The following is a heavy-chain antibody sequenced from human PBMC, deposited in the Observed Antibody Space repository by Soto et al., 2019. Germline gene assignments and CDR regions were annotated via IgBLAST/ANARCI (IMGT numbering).Heavy chain of an antibody. V-gene: IGHV3-15*01. CDR3: TTDCSGGSCYSGAFDI. J-gene: IGHJ3*02. CDR1: GFSVTNND. CDR2: IKSKTDGGTT. Sequence: GGSLRLSCAASGFSVTNNDMNWVRQAPGKGLEWVGRIKSKTDGGTTDYAAPVKGRFTISRDDSKNTLYLQMNSLKTEDTAVYYCTTDCSGGSCYSGAFDIWGQGTMVTVSS. D-gene: IGHD2-15*01.